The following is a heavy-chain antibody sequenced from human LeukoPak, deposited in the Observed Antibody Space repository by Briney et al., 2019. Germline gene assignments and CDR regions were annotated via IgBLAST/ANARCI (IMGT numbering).Heavy chain of an antibody. CDR2: ISRSATI. D-gene: IGHD3-22*01. J-gene: IGHJ4*02. CDR3: ARDLSNYYDSSGPGY. CDR1: GFTFSSYS. Sequence: GGSLRLSCAASGFTFSSYSMNWVRQAPGKGLEWVSYISRSATIYYADSVKGRFTISRDNAKNSLYLQMNSLRAEDTAVYYCARDLSNYYDSSGPGYWGQGTLVTVSS. V-gene: IGHV3-48*04.